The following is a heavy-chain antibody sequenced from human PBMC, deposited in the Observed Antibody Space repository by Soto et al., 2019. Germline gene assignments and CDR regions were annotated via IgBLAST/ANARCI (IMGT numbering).Heavy chain of an antibody. J-gene: IGHJ6*02. V-gene: IGHV3-7*05. CDR3: AREAV. CDR1: GFTFSGYW. Sequence: EVQLVESGGGLVQPGGSLRVSCAASGFTFSGYWMSWVRQAPGKGLEWVANIKQDGSEQFYVDSVKGRFTISRDNAKNSLYLQMNSLRAEDTAVYYCAREAVWGQGTTVTVSS. CDR2: IKQDGSEQ.